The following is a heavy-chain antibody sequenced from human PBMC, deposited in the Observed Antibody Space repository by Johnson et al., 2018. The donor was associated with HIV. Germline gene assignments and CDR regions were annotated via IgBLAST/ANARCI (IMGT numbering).Heavy chain of an antibody. CDR1: GFTFSNAS. J-gene: IGHJ3*02. Sequence: VQLVESGGGLIQPGGSLRLSCAASGFTFSNASMSWVRQAPGKGLEWVGRIKSKTDGGTTDYAAPVKGRFTFSRDDSKNTLYLDMKSLKTEDTGVYYCARDVTAGNDAFDIWGQG. V-gene: IGHV3-15*01. CDR3: ARDVTAGNDAFDI. CDR2: IKSKTDGGTT. D-gene: IGHD1-1*01.